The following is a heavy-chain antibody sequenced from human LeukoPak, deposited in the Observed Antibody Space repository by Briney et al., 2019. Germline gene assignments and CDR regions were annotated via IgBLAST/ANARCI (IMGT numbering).Heavy chain of an antibody. Sequence: GGSLRLSCAASGFTFSDYYLSWIRQAPGKGLEWVSYINSSGSTIYYADSVKGRFTISRDNAKNSLYLQMNSLRAEDTAVYYCARSPDPGYYGDYVHYFDYWGQGTLVTVSS. CDR1: GFTFSDYY. CDR2: INSSGSTI. J-gene: IGHJ4*02. CDR3: ARSPDPGYYGDYVHYFDY. V-gene: IGHV3-11*01. D-gene: IGHD4-17*01.